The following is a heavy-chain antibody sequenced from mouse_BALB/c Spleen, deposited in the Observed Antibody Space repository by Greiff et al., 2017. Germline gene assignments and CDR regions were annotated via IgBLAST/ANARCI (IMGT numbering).Heavy chain of an antibody. CDR3: ARSAYYGSSYYAMDY. V-gene: IGHV1-54*01. CDR1: GYAFTNYL. J-gene: IGHJ4*01. D-gene: IGHD1-1*01. Sequence: VQLQQSGAELVRPGTSVKVSCKASGYAFTNYLIEWVKQRPGQGLEWIGVINPGSGGTNYNEKFKGKATLTADKSSSTAYMQLSSLTSDDSAVYFCARSAYYGSSYYAMDYWGQGTSVTVSS. CDR2: INPGSGGT.